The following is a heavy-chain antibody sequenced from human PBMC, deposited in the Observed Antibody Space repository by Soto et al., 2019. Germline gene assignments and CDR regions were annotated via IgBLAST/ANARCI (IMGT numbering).Heavy chain of an antibody. CDR2: IKSKTDGGTT. CDR3: TTGLTIFGVVVDP. CDR1: GFTFSNAL. V-gene: IGHV3-15*01. J-gene: IGHJ5*02. Sequence: EVQLVESGGGLVKPGGSLRLSCAASGFTFSNALMTWVRQAPGKGLEWVGRIKSKTDGGTTDYAAPVKGRFTISRDDSKNTLYQEMNSLKTEDSAVYYCTTGLTIFGVVVDPWGQGPLVTVSS. D-gene: IGHD3-3*01.